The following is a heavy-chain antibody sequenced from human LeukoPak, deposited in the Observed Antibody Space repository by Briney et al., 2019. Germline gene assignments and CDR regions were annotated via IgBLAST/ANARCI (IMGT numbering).Heavy chain of an antibody. CDR1: GGSISSYY. V-gene: IGHV4-59*01. CDR3: AREASDFWSGYSNAFDI. J-gene: IGHJ3*02. Sequence: KPSETLSLTCTVSGGSISSYYWSWIRQPPGKGLEWIGYIYYSGSTNYNPSPKSRVTISVDTSKNQFSLKLSSVTAADTALYYCAREASDFWSGYSNAFDIWGQGTMVTVSS. D-gene: IGHD3-3*01. CDR2: IYYSGST.